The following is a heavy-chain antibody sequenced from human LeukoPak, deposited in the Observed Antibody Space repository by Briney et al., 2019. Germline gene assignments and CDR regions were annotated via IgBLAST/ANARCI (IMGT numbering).Heavy chain of an antibody. CDR2: ISGSGGRT. J-gene: IGHJ4*02. CDR1: GFTFDDYG. D-gene: IGHD5-24*01. V-gene: IGHV3-23*01. CDR3: AKDAPVGRDGYPTGVFDY. Sequence: GGSLRLSCSASGFTFDDYGMSWVRQAPGKGLEWVSGISGSGGRTYYADSVKGRFTISRDNSKNTLYLQMNSLRAEDTAVYYCAKDAPVGRDGYPTGVFDYWGRGTLVTVSS.